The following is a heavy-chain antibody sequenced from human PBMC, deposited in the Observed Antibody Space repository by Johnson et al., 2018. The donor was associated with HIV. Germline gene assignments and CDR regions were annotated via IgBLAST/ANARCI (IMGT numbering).Heavy chain of an antibody. Sequence: VQLVESGGGLVQPGGSLRLSCSASEFTFRDYWMAWVRQAPGRGLEWVANIKQDGSDTYYLDSVKGRFTISRDNTKNSLFLQMDTLRAGDTAVYYCALSYSLDAFDIWGQGTMVTVSS. CDR2: IKQDGSDT. D-gene: IGHD2-21*01. J-gene: IGHJ3*02. V-gene: IGHV3-7*05. CDR1: EFTFRDYW. CDR3: ALSYSLDAFDI.